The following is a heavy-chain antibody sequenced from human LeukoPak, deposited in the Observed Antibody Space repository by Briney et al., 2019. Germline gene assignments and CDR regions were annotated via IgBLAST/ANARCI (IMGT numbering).Heavy chain of an antibody. CDR3: ARDHELGWFDP. V-gene: IGHV4-59*01. D-gene: IGHD1-26*01. J-gene: IGHJ5*02. CDR1: GGSISSYY. CDR2: IYYSGST. Sequence: PSETLSLTCTVSGGSISSYYWSWIRQPPGKGLEWIGYIYYSGSTNYNPSLKSRVTISVNTSKNQFSLKLSSVTAADTAVYYCARDHELGWFDPWGQGTLVTVSS.